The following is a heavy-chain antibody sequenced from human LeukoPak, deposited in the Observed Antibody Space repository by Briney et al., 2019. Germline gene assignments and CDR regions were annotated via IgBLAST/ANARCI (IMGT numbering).Heavy chain of an antibody. CDR2: ISGSSSYI. CDR3: ARDLLGWELHYFDY. J-gene: IGHJ4*02. Sequence: GGSLRLSCAASGFTFSTYNMNWVRQAPGKGLEWVSSISGSSSYIYYADSVKGRFSISRDNAKNSLYLQMNSLRAEDTAVYYCARDLLGWELHYFDYWGQGTLVTVPS. D-gene: IGHD1-26*01. CDR1: GFTFSTYN. V-gene: IGHV3-21*01.